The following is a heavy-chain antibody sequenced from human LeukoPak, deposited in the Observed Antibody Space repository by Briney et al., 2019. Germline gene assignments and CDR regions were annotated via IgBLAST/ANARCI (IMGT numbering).Heavy chain of an antibody. J-gene: IGHJ4*02. CDR3: ARVGYSGYDDY. Sequence: PGGSLRLSCAASGFTVSSNYMSWVRQAPGKGLEWVSVIYSGGSTYYADSVNGRFTISRHNSKNTLYLQMSRLRVEDTAVYYCARVGYSGYDDYWGQGTLVTVSS. V-gene: IGHV3-53*04. D-gene: IGHD5-12*01. CDR1: GFTVSSNY. CDR2: IYSGGST.